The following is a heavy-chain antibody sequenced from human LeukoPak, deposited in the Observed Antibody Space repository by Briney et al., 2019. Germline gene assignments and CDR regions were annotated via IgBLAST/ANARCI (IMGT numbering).Heavy chain of an antibody. V-gene: IGHV1-18*01. CDR3: ARVERGLVYGMDV. D-gene: IGHD3-10*01. J-gene: IGHJ6*02. CDR2: ISAYNGNT. CDR1: GYTFTSYG. Sequence: ASVKVSCKASGYTFTSYGISWVRQAPGQGLEGMGWISAYNGNTNYAQKLQGRVTMTTDTSTSTDYMELRSLRSDDTAVYYCARVERGLVYGMDVWGQGTTVTVSS.